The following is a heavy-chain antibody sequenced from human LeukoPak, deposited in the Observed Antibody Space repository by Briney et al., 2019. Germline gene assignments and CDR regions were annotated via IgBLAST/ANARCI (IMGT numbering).Heavy chain of an antibody. D-gene: IGHD3-22*01. CDR3: ARLYYDSSGYSAYFDY. CDR1: GYTFTGYY. Sequence: ASVKVSCKASGYTFTGYYMHWVRQAPGQGLEWMGWINPNSGGTNYAQKFQGRVTMTRDTSISIAYMELSRLRSDDTAVYYCARLYYDSSGYSAYFDYWGQGTLVTVSS. J-gene: IGHJ4*02. CDR2: INPNSGGT. V-gene: IGHV1-2*02.